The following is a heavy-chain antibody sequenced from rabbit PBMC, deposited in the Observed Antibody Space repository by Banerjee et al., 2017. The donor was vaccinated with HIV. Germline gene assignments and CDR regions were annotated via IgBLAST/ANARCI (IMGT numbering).Heavy chain of an antibody. CDR1: GFSFSNHYL. J-gene: IGHJ4*01. V-gene: IGHV1S40*01. CDR3: ARSVVDDGTTFNL. CDR2: INLGSGSQ. Sequence: QSLEESGGDLVKPGASLTLTCTASGFSFSNHYLMWWVRQAPGKGPEWIACINLGSGSQYYASWVNGRFTITSNTNQNTVTLQMTSLTGADTATYFCARSVVDDGTTFNLWGQGTLVTDS. D-gene: IGHD4-2*01.